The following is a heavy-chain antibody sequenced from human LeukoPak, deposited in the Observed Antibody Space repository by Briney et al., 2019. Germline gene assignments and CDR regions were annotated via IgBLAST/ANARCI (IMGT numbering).Heavy chain of an antibody. V-gene: IGHV3-23*01. CDR3: ARRLSLRFDAFAV. CDR1: GFTFSSYW. J-gene: IGHJ3*01. Sequence: GGSLRLSCAASGFTFSSYWMHWVRQAPGKGLEWVSSMSDIGPNTYYADSVKGRFTISRDTSKNTLFLQMNSLRAGDTALYYCARRLSLRFDAFAVWGPGTVVTVSS. D-gene: IGHD3-3*01. CDR2: MSDIGPNT.